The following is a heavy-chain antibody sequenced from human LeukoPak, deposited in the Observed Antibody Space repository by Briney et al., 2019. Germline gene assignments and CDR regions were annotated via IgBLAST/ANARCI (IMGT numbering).Heavy chain of an antibody. J-gene: IGHJ6*03. D-gene: IGHD5-18*01. CDR2: ISSSSSYT. Sequence: PGGSLRLSCAASGFTFSSYSMNWVRQAPGKGLEWVSSISSSSSYTYYADSVKGRFTISRDNAKNSLYLQMNSLRAEDTAVYYCARDVGGAGGIQLWLLDYYYMDVWGKGTTVTVSS. V-gene: IGHV3-21*01. CDR1: GFTFSSYS. CDR3: ARDVGGAGGIQLWLLDYYYMDV.